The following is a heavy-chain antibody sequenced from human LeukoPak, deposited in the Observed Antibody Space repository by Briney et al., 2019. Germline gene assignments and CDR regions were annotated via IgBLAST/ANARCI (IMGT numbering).Heavy chain of an antibody. Sequence: GGSLRLSCAASGFTFSSYAMSWVRQAPGKGLEWVSAISGSGGSTYYADSVKGRFTISRDNPKNTLYLQMNSLRAEDTAVYYCARNVGATTPGADYWGQGTLVTVSS. J-gene: IGHJ4*02. CDR1: GFTFSSYA. CDR3: ARNVGATTPGADY. CDR2: ISGSGGST. V-gene: IGHV3-23*01. D-gene: IGHD1-26*01.